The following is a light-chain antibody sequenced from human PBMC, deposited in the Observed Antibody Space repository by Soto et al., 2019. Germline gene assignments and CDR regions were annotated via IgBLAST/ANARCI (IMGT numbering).Light chain of an antibody. CDR3: QQYNSWWT. J-gene: IGKJ1*01. CDR2: DAS. CDR1: RSISSW. Sequence: DIQMTQSPSTLPASVGDRVTITCRASRSISSWLAWYQQKPGKAPKLLIYDASSLESGVPSRFSGSGSGTEFTLTISSLQPDDFATYYCQQYNSWWTFGQGTKVDI. V-gene: IGKV1-5*01.